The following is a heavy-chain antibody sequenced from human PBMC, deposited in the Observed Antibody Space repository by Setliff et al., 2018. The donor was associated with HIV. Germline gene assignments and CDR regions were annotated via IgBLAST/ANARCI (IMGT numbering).Heavy chain of an antibody. Sequence: GGSLRLSCAASGFTFSSYSMNWVRQAPGKGLEWVSYISSSSSTIYYADSVKGRFTISRDNAKNSLYLQMNSLRAEGTAVYYCARDPAPFDFWSGFLFWGQGTLVTVSS. CDR2: ISSSSSTI. J-gene: IGHJ4*02. V-gene: IGHV3-48*01. CDR3: ARDPAPFDFWSGFLF. CDR1: GFTFSSYS. D-gene: IGHD3-3*01.